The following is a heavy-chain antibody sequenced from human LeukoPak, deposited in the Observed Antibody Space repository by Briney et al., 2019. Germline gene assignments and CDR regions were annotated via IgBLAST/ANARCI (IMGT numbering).Heavy chain of an antibody. CDR2: IYHSGST. J-gene: IGHJ5*02. CDR1: GYSISSGYY. D-gene: IGHD3-10*01. CDR3: VRGRVYGSGNNWFDP. Sequence: PSETLSLTCAVSGYSISSGYYWGWIRQPPGKGLEWIGSIYHSGSTYYNPSLKSRVTISVDTSKKQFSLKLTSVTAADTAVYYCVRGRVYGSGNNWFDPWGQGTLVTVSS. V-gene: IGHV4-38-2*01.